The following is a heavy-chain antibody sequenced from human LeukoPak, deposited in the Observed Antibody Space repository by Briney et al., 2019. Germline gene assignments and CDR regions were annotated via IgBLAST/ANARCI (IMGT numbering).Heavy chain of an antibody. J-gene: IGHJ3*01. CDR1: GFTFSSHT. CDR2: ISSTSTSI. V-gene: IGHV3-21*01. CDR3: ARGFRAFDF. Sequence: TGGSLRLSCAASGFTFSSHTMNWVRQAPGKGLEWVSSISSTSTSIYHADSVKGRFTIYRDNTKNSLYLQMNSLRAEDTAVYYCARGFRAFDFWAQGTVVTVSS.